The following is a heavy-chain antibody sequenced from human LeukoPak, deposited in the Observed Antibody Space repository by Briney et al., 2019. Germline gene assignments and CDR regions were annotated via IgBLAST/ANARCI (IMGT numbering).Heavy chain of an antibody. CDR2: ISWNSGDI. CDR3: AKDIWRLVGAIGAAFDS. V-gene: IGHV3-9*01. J-gene: IGHJ4*02. Sequence: GGSLRLSCAASGFTFDDYDLHWVRQAPGKGLECVSGISWNSGDIGYAASVKGRFTISRDNAKNSLHLQMNSLRTEDTALYYCAKDIWRLVGAIGAAFDSWGQGTLVTVSS. CDR1: GFTFDDYD. D-gene: IGHD1-26*01.